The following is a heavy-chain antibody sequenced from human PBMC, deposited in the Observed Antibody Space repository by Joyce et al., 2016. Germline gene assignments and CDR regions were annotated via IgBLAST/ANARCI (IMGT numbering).Heavy chain of an antibody. CDR1: GFTFFSCA. V-gene: IGHV3-30-3*01. CDR2: VSYDGTNK. Sequence: QEQLVESGGGVVRPGTSLRLSRAASGFTFFSCALHWVRQARGKGLEWVAVVSYDGTNKYYADSVKGRFTISRDNSMDTLFLQMNSLRGEDTAVYFCARDPNDAGDFRLGDYWGQGTLVTVSS. J-gene: IGHJ4*02. D-gene: IGHD2-21*02. CDR3: ARDPNDAGDFRLGDY.